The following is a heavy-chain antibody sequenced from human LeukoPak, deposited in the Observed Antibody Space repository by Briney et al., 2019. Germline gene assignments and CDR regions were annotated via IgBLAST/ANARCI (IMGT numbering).Heavy chain of an antibody. V-gene: IGHV3-23*01. J-gene: IGHJ4*02. D-gene: IGHD1-26*01. Sequence: QPGGSLRLSCAGSGFTVSSYAMSWVRQAPGKGLEWVSAISGGGGGIFYADPVKGRFTSSRENSKNTLYLQMNSLRAEDTAVYYCAKESSGRRFDFEHWGQGTLVTVSS. CDR3: AKESSGRRFDFEH. CDR2: ISGGGGGI. CDR1: GFTVSSYA.